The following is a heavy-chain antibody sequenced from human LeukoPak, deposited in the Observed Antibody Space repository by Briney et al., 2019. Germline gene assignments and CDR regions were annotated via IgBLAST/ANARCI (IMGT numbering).Heavy chain of an antibody. V-gene: IGHV4-34*01. D-gene: IGHD3-10*01. CDR2: INHSGST. J-gene: IGHJ4*02. CDR1: GGSFSGYY. CDR3: ARGHPYYYGSGSRSDY. Sequence: SETLSLTCAVYGGSFSGYYWSWIHQPPGKGLEWLGEINHSGSTNYNPSLKSRVTISVDTSKNQFSLKLSSVTAADTAVYYCARGHPYYYGSGSRSDYWGQGTLVTVSS.